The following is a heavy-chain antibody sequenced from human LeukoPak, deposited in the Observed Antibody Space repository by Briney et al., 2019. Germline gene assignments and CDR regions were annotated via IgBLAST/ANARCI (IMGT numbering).Heavy chain of an antibody. CDR2: INPSGGST. CDR3: ARGSVVGATDY. J-gene: IGHJ4*02. V-gene: IGHV1-46*01. D-gene: IGHD1-26*01. Sequence: ASVKVSCEASGYTFTSYYMHWVRQAPGPGLEWMLIINPSGGSTSYAQKFQGRVTMTRDTSTSTVYMELSSLRSEDTAVYYCARGSVVGATDYWGQGTLVTVSS. CDR1: GYTFTSYY.